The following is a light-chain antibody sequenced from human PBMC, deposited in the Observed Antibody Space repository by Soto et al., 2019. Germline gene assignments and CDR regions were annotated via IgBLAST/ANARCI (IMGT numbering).Light chain of an antibody. CDR3: QHYTNWPLT. CDR2: GAS. CDR1: HSVSSR. J-gene: IGKJ4*01. Sequence: EIVLIAALAISSETLEERATLSCRASHSVSSRLAWYQQKPGQAPRLLIYGASTRATGLPARFSGSGSGTEFTLTISSLQSEDFAVYYCQHYTNWPLTFGGETKVDIK. V-gene: IGKV3-15*01.